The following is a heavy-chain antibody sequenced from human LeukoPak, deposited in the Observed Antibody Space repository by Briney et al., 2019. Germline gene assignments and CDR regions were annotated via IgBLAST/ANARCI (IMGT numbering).Heavy chain of an antibody. CDR1: DASISSSYFY. CDR3: ARQRGGSWVNDY. CDR2: VFHSGST. J-gene: IGHJ4*02. Sequence: PSETLSLTCTVSDASISSSYFYSSWIRQPPGKGLEWIGNVFHSGSTHYSPSLKSRVTISVDTSRKQFSLRLSAATAADTAVYYCARQRGGSWVNDYWGQGTLVTVSS. D-gene: IGHD1-26*01. V-gene: IGHV4-39*01.